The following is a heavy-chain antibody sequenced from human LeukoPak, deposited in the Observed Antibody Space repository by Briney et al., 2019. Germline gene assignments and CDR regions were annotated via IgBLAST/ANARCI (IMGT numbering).Heavy chain of an antibody. V-gene: IGHV3-11*06. D-gene: IGHD3-16*02. J-gene: IGHJ4*02. Sequence: PGGSLRLSCAASGFTFSDYYMSWIRQAPGKGLEWVSSITGSSSYIHYADSVKGRFTISRDNAKNSLYLQMNSLRAEDTAVYYCARGFADFVWGSYPSSYWGQGILVTVSS. CDR2: ITGSSSYI. CDR3: ARGFADFVWGSYPSSY. CDR1: GFTFSDYY.